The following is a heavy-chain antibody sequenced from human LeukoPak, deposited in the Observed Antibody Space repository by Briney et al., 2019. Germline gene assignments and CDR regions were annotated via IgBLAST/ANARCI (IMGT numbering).Heavy chain of an antibody. CDR3: VRGFKSSTSREAFDI. D-gene: IGHD2-2*01. Sequence: VASVKVSCKASGYAFTSYDINWVRQATGQGLEWMGWMNPNSGNTGYAQKFQGRVTMTRNTSISTAYMELSSLRSEDTAVYYCVRGFKSSTSREAFDIWGQGTMVTVSS. CDR2: MNPNSGNT. J-gene: IGHJ3*02. V-gene: IGHV1-8*01. CDR1: GYAFTSYD.